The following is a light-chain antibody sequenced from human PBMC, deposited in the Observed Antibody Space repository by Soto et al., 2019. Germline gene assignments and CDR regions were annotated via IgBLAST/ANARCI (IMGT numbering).Light chain of an antibody. J-gene: IGKJ5*01. CDR1: QSVSSN. Sequence: EIVMTQSPATLSVSPGERATLSCRASQSVSSNLAWYQQKPGQAPRLLIYRTSTRATGIPARFSGSGSGTEFTLTISGLQSEDFAVYYCQQYNNWPITFGQGTRLEIK. CDR3: QQYNNWPIT. V-gene: IGKV3-15*01. CDR2: RTS.